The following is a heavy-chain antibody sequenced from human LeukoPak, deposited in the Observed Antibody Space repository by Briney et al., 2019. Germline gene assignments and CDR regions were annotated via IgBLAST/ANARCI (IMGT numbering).Heavy chain of an antibody. D-gene: IGHD6-6*01. V-gene: IGHV4-39*02. J-gene: IGHJ4*02. CDR3: AREHRSSKYFDS. Sequence: KSSETLSLTCSVSGGSIAVNHYYRGWIRQPPGKGLEWIGSGLYTGNTYSNPSLRSRVTISVDTSKNEFSLKMNSVTAADTAVYYCAREHRSSKYFDSWGQGALMIVSS. CDR1: GGSIAVNHYY. CDR2: GLYTGNT.